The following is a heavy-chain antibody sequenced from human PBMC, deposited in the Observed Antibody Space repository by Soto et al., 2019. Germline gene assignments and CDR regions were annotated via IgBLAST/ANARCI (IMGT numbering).Heavy chain of an antibody. CDR2: IYYSGST. CDR1: GGSISSYY. V-gene: IGHV4-59*08. Sequence: PSETLSLTCTVSGGSISSYYWSWIRQPPGKGLEWIGYIYYSGSTNYNPSLKSRVTISVDTSKNQFSLKLSSVTAADTAVYYCARHGDTAMFSPYFDYWGQGTLVTVSS. J-gene: IGHJ4*02. D-gene: IGHD5-18*01. CDR3: ARHGDTAMFSPYFDY.